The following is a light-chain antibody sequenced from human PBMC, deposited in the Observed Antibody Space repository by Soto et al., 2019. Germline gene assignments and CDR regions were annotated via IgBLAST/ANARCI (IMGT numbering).Light chain of an antibody. CDR3: QQSYSTRWT. V-gene: IGKV1-39*01. CDR1: RSVSTS. CDR2: AAT. J-gene: IGKJ1*01. Sequence: EIQMTQSPSFLSASVGDRVTITCRASRSVSTSLNWYQQKPGKAPKVLIYAATNLQRGIPSRFSGGGFGTEFTLTISSLEPEDFATYYCQQSYSTRWTFGQGTKVDIK.